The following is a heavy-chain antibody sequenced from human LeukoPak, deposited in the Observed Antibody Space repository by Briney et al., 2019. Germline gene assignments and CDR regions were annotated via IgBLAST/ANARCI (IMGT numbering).Heavy chain of an antibody. D-gene: IGHD5-18*01. Sequence: GGSLRLSCAASGFTFSSYSMNWVRQAPGKGLEWVSYISSSSSTIYYADSVKGRFTISRDNAKNSLYLQMNSLRAEDTAVYYCARDGIQLWPPGFDYWGQGTQVTVSS. V-gene: IGHV3-48*01. CDR1: GFTFSSYS. CDR3: ARDGIQLWPPGFDY. CDR2: ISSSSSTI. J-gene: IGHJ4*02.